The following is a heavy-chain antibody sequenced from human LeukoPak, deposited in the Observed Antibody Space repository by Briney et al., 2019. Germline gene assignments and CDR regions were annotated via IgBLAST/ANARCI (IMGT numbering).Heavy chain of an antibody. CDR1: GYTFTGYC. CDR2: INPKTGGS. V-gene: IGHV1-2*06. CDR3: TTLVSGINY. Sequence: ASVKVSCKASGYTFTGYCMHWVRQAPGQGLEWLGRINPKTGGSNYAQKFQGRVTMTSDTSTSTAYMELSRLNSDDTAVYYCTTLVSGINYWGQGTLVTVSS. J-gene: IGHJ4*02. D-gene: IGHD1-20*01.